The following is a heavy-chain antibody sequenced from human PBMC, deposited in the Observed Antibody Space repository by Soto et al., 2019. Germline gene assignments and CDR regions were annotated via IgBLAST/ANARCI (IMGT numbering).Heavy chain of an antibody. CDR1: GGSFSGYY. Sequence: SETLSLTCAVYGGSFSGYYWSWIRQPPGKGLEWIGEINHSGSTNYNPSLKSRVTISVDTSKNQFSLKLSSVTAADTAVYYCARGRDRASVAGKLNNWFDPWGQGTLVTVSS. D-gene: IGHD6-19*01. V-gene: IGHV4-34*01. CDR3: ARGRDRASVAGKLNNWFDP. CDR2: INHSGST. J-gene: IGHJ5*02.